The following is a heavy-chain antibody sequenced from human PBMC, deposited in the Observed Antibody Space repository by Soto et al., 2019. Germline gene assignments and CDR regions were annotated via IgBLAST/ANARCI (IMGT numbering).Heavy chain of an antibody. J-gene: IGHJ5*02. D-gene: IGHD6-13*01. CDR2: IFANGHT. Sequence: SETLSLTCIVSGGSISEKYWNWVRQPPGKGLEWIGLIFANGHTDYNPSLKSRVTMSVDASKNQFSLRLTSMTPADTAVYYCVASLAASGLNWLDPWGRGTLVTVSS. CDR1: GGSISEKY. V-gene: IGHV4-4*07. CDR3: VASLAASGLNWLDP.